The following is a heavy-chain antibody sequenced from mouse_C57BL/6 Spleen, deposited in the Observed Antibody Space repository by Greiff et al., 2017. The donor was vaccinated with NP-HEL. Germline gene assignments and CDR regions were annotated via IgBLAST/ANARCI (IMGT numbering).Heavy chain of an antibody. J-gene: IGHJ2*01. V-gene: IGHV14-3*01. D-gene: IGHD4-1*01. CDR3: ALTGTDCDY. CDR2: IDPANVNT. Sequence: EVQLQQSVAELVRPGASVKLSCPASGFNITNTYMHWVKQRPDQGLEWIGRIDPANVNTKYAPKFQGKAPLTADTSSNTAYLQLSSLTSEDTAIYYCALTGTDCDYWGQGTTLTVSA. CDR1: GFNITNTY.